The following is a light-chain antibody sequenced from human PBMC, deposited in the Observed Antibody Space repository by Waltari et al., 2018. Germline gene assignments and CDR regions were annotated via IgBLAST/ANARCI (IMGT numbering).Light chain of an antibody. CDR3: QSFDSSLSASV. CDR1: SSNFGAGYD. J-gene: IGLJ3*02. Sequence: QSVLTQPPSMSGAPGQKVTIPCTGGSSNFGAGYDVHWYQQFPGAAPTLLIFGNTNRASGVPGRFSGSKSGTSASLAIAGLQSEDEADCQSFDSSLSASVFGGGTKLTVL. V-gene: IGLV1-40*01. CDR2: GNT.